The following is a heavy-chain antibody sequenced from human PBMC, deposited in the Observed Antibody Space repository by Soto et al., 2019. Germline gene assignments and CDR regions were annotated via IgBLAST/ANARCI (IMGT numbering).Heavy chain of an antibody. CDR1: VGTFRTAA. V-gene: IGHV1-69*12. Sequence: QVQLVQSGAEVKKPGSSVKISCKASVGTFRTAAFSWVRQAPGQGLEWMGGIIPIFPTPDYAQKFQGRVTITADESTTTTYREMTSLRSEDTAIYYCARDKDRLQLGGNYYYIMDVWGQGTTVTVSS. CDR3: ARDKDRLQLGGNYYYIMDV. D-gene: IGHD1-1*01. CDR2: IIPIFPTP. J-gene: IGHJ6*02.